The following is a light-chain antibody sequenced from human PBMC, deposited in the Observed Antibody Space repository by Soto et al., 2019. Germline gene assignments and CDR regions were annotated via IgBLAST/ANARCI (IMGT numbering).Light chain of an antibody. J-gene: IGLJ2*01. CDR2: RDS. Sequence: SSELTQPLSVSVALGQTARITCGGNNIGSKNVHWYQQKPGQAPVLVIYRDSNRPSGIPERFSGSNSGNTATLTISRAQAGDEADYYCQVWDSSPVVFGGGTKLTVL. V-gene: IGLV3-9*01. CDR1: NIGSKN. CDR3: QVWDSSPVV.